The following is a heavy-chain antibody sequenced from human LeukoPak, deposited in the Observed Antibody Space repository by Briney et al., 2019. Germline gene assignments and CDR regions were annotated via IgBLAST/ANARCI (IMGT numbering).Heavy chain of an antibody. CDR1: GFIFSTYG. Sequence: GGSLRLSCAASGFIFSTYGMHWVRQSPGKGLEWVAFIRYDGTNQYYVDSVKGRFTISRDNAKNTVYLQMISLRPEDTAVYYCAKNVSGGAYFDFWGQGILVAVSS. CDR2: IRYDGTNQ. D-gene: IGHD3-16*01. J-gene: IGHJ4*02. V-gene: IGHV3-30*02. CDR3: AKNVSGGAYFDF.